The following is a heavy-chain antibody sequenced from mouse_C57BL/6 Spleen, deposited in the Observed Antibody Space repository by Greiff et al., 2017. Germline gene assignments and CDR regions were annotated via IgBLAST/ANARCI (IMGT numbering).Heavy chain of an antibody. CDR1: GYTFTSYW. J-gene: IGHJ4*01. Sequence: EVQLQQSGTVLARPGASVKMSCKTSGYTFTSYWMHWVKQRPGQGLEWIGAIYPGNSDTSYNQKFKGKAKLTAVTSASTAYMGLSGLTNEDSAVYYCTREYDYNYAMDYWGQGTSVTVSS. CDR2: IYPGNSDT. CDR3: TREYDYNYAMDY. D-gene: IGHD2-4*01. V-gene: IGHV1-5*01.